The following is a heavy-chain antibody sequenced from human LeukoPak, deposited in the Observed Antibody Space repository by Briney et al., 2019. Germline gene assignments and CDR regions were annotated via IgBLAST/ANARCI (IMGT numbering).Heavy chain of an antibody. V-gene: IGHV3-11*04. D-gene: IGHD3-10*01. Sequence: GGSLRLSCAASGFTIRDYNMRWIRQAPGKGLEWVSYISSSGSTIYYADSVKGRFTISRDNAKNSLYLQVNSLRAEDTAVYYCARDIYGSGPPVGDTIDYWGQGTLVTVSS. CDR1: GFTIRDYN. J-gene: IGHJ4*02. CDR3: ARDIYGSGPPVGDTIDY. CDR2: ISSSGSTI.